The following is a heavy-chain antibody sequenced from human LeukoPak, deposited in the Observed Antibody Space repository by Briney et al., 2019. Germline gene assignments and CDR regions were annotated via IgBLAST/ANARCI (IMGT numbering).Heavy chain of an antibody. J-gene: IGHJ4*02. CDR2: ISGSGGST. Sequence: LTGGSLRLSCAASGFTFSSYAMSWVRQAPGKGLEWVSAISGSGGSTYYADSVKGRFTISRDNSKNTLYLQMNSLRAEDTAVYYCAKTRDLILTGRMWEAGYYFDYWGQGTLVTVSS. CDR3: AKTRDLILTGRMWEAGYYFDY. D-gene: IGHD3-9*01. V-gene: IGHV3-23*01. CDR1: GFTFSSYA.